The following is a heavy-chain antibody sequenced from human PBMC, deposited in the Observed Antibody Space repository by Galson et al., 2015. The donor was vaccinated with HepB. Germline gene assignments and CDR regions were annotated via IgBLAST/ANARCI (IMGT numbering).Heavy chain of an antibody. Sequence: QSGAEVKKPGESLKISCKGSGYSFSRYWVAWVRQMPGKGLEWMGIIYPADSNVRYSPSFQAQVTISADKSISTAYLQWSSLRASDTAMYYCARGGFSSSWYLDHWGQGTLVTVSS. CDR2: IYPADSNV. CDR3: ARGGFSSSWYLDH. D-gene: IGHD6-13*01. CDR1: GYSFSRYW. V-gene: IGHV5-51*01. J-gene: IGHJ4*02.